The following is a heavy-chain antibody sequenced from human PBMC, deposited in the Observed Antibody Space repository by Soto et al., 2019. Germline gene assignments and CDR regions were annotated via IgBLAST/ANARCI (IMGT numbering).Heavy chain of an antibody. J-gene: IGHJ5*02. CDR2: VRGDNGHT. Sequence: QVQLVQSGAEVKKPGASVKVSCKASGYTFTTHGISWVRQVPGQGLEWMGWVRGDNGHTNYAQSLQGRVTMTTDTSTNAAYMEPRSLRSADTAVYYCARDLGYCRSGTCYREWFDPWGQGTLVTVSS. CDR1: GYTFTTHG. V-gene: IGHV1-18*01. D-gene: IGHD2-15*01. CDR3: ARDLGYCRSGTCYREWFDP.